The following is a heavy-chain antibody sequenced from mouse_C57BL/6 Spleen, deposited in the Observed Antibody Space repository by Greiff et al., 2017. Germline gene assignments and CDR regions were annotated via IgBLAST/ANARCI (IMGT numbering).Heavy chain of an antibody. D-gene: IGHD2-10*02. J-gene: IGHJ4*01. CDR3: AREEYGNYAMDY. CDR2: IFPGSGST. CDR1: GYTFTDYY. Sequence: VQLQESGPELVKPGASVKISCKASGYTFTDYYINWVKQRPGQGLEWIGWIFPGSGSTYYNEKFKVKATLTVDKSSSTAYMLLRSLTSEDSAVYFCAREEYGNYAMDYWGQGTSVTVSS. V-gene: IGHV1-75*01.